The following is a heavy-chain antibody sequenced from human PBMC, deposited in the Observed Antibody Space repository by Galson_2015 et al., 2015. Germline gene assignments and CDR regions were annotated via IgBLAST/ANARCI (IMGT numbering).Heavy chain of an antibody. V-gene: IGHV5-51*01. CDR3: VVLLIGQSSPYHMDV. Sequence: QSGAEVKKPGESLKISCKASGYSFSDYWIGWVRQMPGRGLEWMGTIYPDDSDTRYSPSFQGQATISADKSITTAYLQWNSLKASDTAMYYCVVLLIGQSSPYHMDVWGKGTKVTVSS. D-gene: IGHD3-10*01. J-gene: IGHJ6*03. CDR2: IYPDDSDT. CDR1: GYSFSDYW.